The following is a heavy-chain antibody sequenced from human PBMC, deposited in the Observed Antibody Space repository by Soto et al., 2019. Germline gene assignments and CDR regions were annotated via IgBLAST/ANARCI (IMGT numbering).Heavy chain of an antibody. J-gene: IGHJ5*02. CDR3: AIYRFQEQQLVISDWFDP. Sequence: ASVKVSCKASGYTFTSYYMHWVRQAPGQGLEWMGIINPSGGSTTYAQTFQGRVTMTRDTSTSTVYMELSSLRSEDAAVYYCAIYRFQEQQLVISDWFDPCGQGTLVTVSS. CDR1: GYTFTSYY. CDR2: INPSGGST. D-gene: IGHD6-13*01. V-gene: IGHV1-46*03.